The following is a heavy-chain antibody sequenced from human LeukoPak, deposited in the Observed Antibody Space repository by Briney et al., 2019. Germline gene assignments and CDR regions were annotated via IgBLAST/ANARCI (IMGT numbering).Heavy chain of an antibody. J-gene: IGHJ5*02. D-gene: IGHD1-1*01. V-gene: IGHV1-69*06. CDR2: IIPIFGTA. CDR3: ARMSWVAGTSGGWFDP. Sequence: SVKVSCKASGGTFSSYAISWVRQAPGQGLEWMGGIIPIFGTANYAQKFQGRVTTTADKSTSTAYLELSSLRSEDTAVYYCARMSWVAGTSGGWFDPWGQGTLVTVSS. CDR1: GGTFSSYA.